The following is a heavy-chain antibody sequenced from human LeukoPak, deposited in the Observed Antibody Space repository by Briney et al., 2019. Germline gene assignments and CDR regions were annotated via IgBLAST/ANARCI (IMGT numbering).Heavy chain of an antibody. J-gene: IGHJ4*02. CDR2: IYYSGST. Sequence: PSETLSLTCTVSGGSISSSSYYWGWIRQPPGKGLEWIGSIYYSGSTYYNPSLKSRVTVSVDTSKNQFSLKLSSVTAADTAVYYCARHSKYSGSYQGYYFDYWGQGTLVTVSS. V-gene: IGHV4-39*01. CDR3: ARHSKYSGSYQGYYFDY. CDR1: GGSISSSSYY. D-gene: IGHD1-26*01.